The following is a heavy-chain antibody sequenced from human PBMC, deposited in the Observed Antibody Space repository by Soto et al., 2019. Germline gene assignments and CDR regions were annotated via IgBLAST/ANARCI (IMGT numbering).Heavy chain of an antibody. CDR3: ARDGVGGTVFFGYLDY. Sequence: QVQLMESGGGVVQPGRSLRLSCAVSEIIFSGYGMHWVRQAPGKGLEWVAVIRFDGSNIHYADSVKGRFTISRDNSKNTLYLQMDSLRAEDTAVDYGARDGVGGTVFFGYLDYWGQGALVTVSS. V-gene: IGHV3-33*01. CDR1: EIIFSGYG. D-gene: IGHD1-26*01. CDR2: IRFDGSNI. J-gene: IGHJ4*02.